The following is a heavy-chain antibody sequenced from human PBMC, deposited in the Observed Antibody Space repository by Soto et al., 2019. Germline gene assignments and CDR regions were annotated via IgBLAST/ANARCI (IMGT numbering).Heavy chain of an antibody. J-gene: IGHJ6*03. CDR3: ARGQPVAPYYSYYMDV. Sequence: SETLSLTCTVSGGSISSGGYYWSWIRQHPGKGLEWIGYIYYSGSTYYNPSLKSRVTISVDTSKNQFSLKLSSVTAADTAVYYCARGQPVAPYYSYYMDVWGKGTTVTVSS. V-gene: IGHV4-31*03. D-gene: IGHD2-2*01. CDR2: IYYSGST. CDR1: GGSISSGGYY.